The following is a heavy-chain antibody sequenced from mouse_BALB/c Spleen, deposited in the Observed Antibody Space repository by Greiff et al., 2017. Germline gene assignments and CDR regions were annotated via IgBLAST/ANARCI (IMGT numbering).Heavy chain of an antibody. CDR3: TRGGDNSAWCAY. CDR2: IDPETGGT. V-gene: IGHV1-15*01. CDR1: GYTFTDYE. J-gene: IGHJ3*01. Sequence: QVQLQQSGAELVRPGASVTLSCKASGYTFTDYEMHWVKQTPVHGLEWIGAIDPETGGTAYNQKFKGKATLTADKSSSTAYMELRSLTAEDSAVYYCTRGGDNSAWCAYWGQGTLVTVSA. D-gene: IGHD1-3*01.